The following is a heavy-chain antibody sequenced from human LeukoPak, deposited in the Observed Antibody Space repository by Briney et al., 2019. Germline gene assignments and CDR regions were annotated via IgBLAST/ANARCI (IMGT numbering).Heavy chain of an antibody. CDR1: GGTFSSYA. V-gene: IGHV1-69*05. D-gene: IGHD4-23*01. CDR2: IIPIFGTA. J-gene: IGHJ4*02. CDR3: ARARVRWYYFDY. Sequence: ASVKVSCKASGGTFSSYAISWVRQAPGQGLEWMGGIIPIFGTANYAQKFQGRVTITTDESTSTAYMELSSLRSEDTVVYYCARARVRWYYFDYWGQGTLVTVSS.